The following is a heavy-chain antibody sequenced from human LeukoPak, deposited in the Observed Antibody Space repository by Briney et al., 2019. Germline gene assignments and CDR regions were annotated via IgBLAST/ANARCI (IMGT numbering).Heavy chain of an antibody. D-gene: IGHD6-19*01. CDR3: ARDSLPCSRGWYGHY. Sequence: GGSLRLSCEASGCTFSSYAMQWDRQAPGKGLEWVACISYDGSNKYYADPVTGRSTTSTDNSTTTLYLQMTTLRAEDTAAYYCARDSLPCSRGWYGHYSGQGPLVTVSS. CDR2: ISYDGSNK. V-gene: IGHV3-30-3*01. J-gene: IGHJ4*02. CDR1: GCTFSSYA.